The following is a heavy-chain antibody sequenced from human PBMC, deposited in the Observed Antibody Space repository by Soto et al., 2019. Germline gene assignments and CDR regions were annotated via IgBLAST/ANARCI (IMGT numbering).Heavy chain of an antibody. V-gene: IGHV3-13*05. CDR2: ISAAGDP. Sequence: EVQLGESGGGLVQPGGSLRLSCEASGFTFRNYDMHWVRQGTGKGLEWVSGISAAGDPDYADSVEGRFTISRENAQKSFFLQMNSLRVGDTAVHYCARTDRDFYGLDVWGQGTTVIVSS. CDR3: ARTDRDFYGLDV. CDR1: GFTFRNYD. J-gene: IGHJ6*02.